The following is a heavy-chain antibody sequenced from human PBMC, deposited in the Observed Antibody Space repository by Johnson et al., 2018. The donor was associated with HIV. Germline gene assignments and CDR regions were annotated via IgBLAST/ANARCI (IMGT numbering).Heavy chain of an antibody. D-gene: IGHD2-21*01. Sequence: QVQLVESGGGLVQPGGSLRLSCAASGFTFSSYDMHWARQAPGKGLEWVSGISWNSGSRDYADSVKGRFTISRDNSKNTLYLQMNSLRDEDTAVYYCARGGGCGGDCYSGYDAFDIWGQGTMVTV. J-gene: IGHJ3*02. CDR3: ARGGGCGGDCYSGYDAFDI. CDR1: GFTFSSYD. V-gene: IGHV3-NL1*01. CDR2: ISWNSGSR.